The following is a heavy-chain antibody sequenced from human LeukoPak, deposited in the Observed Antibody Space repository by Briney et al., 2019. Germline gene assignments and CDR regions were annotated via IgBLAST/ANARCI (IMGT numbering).Heavy chain of an antibody. V-gene: IGHV3-30*02. CDR1: GFNFNTYA. D-gene: IGHD3-10*01. CDR2: MQFDGSDE. CDR3: ASWQGVTMVRAARGQFDY. J-gene: IGHJ4*02. Sequence: GGSLRLSCAASGFNFNTYAMHWVRQAPGTGLEWVAFMQFDGSDEKYANPVKGRFTISRDNAKNSLYLQMNSLRAEDTAVYYCASWQGVTMVRAARGQFDYWGQGTLVTVSS.